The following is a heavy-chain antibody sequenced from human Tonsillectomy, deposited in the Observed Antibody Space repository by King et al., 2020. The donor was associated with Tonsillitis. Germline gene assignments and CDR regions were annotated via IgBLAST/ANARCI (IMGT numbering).Heavy chain of an antibody. Sequence: VQLVESGGGVVQPGRSLRLSCAASGFTLSSYGMHWVRQAPGKGLEWVAVISSDGSTKYYVDSVKGRFTISRDNSKNTLYLQMNSLRAEDTAVYYCTRGGKGFVVVPTAGDYWGQGTLVTVSS. CDR2: ISSDGSTK. J-gene: IGHJ4*02. CDR1: GFTLSSYG. CDR3: TRGGKGFVVVPTAGDY. V-gene: IGHV3-33*05. D-gene: IGHD2-2*01.